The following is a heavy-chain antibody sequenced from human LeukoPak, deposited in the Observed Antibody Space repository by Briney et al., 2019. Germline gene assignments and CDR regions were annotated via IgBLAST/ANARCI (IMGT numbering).Heavy chain of an antibody. CDR1: GGSISSSYSY. CDR2: IYYSGST. CDR3: ARDPKWAFGGLNGGDFDY. Sequence: SETLSLTCTVSGGSISSSYSYWGWIRQPPGKGLEWIGNIYYSGSTYYSPSLTSRVTVSVDTSENQFSLKLSSVTAADTAVYYCARDPKWAFGGLNGGDFDYWSRGTLVTVSS. D-gene: IGHD3-16*01. V-gene: IGHV4-39*07. J-gene: IGHJ4*02.